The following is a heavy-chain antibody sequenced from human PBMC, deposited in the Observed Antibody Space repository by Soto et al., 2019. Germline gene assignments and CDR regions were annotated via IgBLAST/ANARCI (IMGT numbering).Heavy chain of an antibody. CDR1: GYTFTSYG. D-gene: IGHD6-13*01. V-gene: IGHV1-18*04. Sequence: GASVKVSCKACGYTFTSYGISWVGQAPGQGLGWMGWISAYNGNTNYAQKLQGRVTMTTDTSTSTAYMELRSLRSDDTAVYYCARDSKYSSSWDFDYWGQGTLVTVSS. CDR2: ISAYNGNT. J-gene: IGHJ4*02. CDR3: ARDSKYSSSWDFDY.